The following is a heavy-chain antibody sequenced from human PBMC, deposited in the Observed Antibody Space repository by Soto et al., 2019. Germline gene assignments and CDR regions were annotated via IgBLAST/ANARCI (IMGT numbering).Heavy chain of an antibody. D-gene: IGHD5-18*01. J-gene: IGHJ3*02. CDR2: ISAYNGNT. CDR1: GYTFTSYG. CDR3: ARDPSGHSYATPWGAFDI. Sequence: QVQLVQSGAEVKKPGASVKVSCKASGYTFTSYGISWVRQAPGQGLEWMGWISAYNGNTNYAQKLQGSVTMTTDTSTSTAYMELRSLRSDDTAVYYCARDPSGHSYATPWGAFDIWGQGTMVTVSS. V-gene: IGHV1-18*01.